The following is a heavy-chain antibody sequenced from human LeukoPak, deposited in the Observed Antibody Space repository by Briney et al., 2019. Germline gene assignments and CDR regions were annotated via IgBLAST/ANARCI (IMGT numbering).Heavy chain of an antibody. Sequence: GGSLRLSWAVSEFTVSSNYMSWVRQAPGKGLEWVSVIYSGGSTYYADSVKGRFTISRDNAKNSLYLQMNSLRAEDTAVYYCAREIQLAIDYWGQGTLVTVSS. CDR2: IYSGGST. CDR1: EFTVSSNY. D-gene: IGHD5-18*01. J-gene: IGHJ4*02. V-gene: IGHV3-53*01. CDR3: AREIQLAIDY.